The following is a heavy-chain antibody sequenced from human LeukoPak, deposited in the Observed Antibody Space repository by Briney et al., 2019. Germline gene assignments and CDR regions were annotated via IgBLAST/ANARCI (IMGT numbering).Heavy chain of an antibody. CDR2: MNPNSGNT. CDR1: GYTFTSYD. V-gene: IGHV1-8*01. J-gene: IGHJ4*02. D-gene: IGHD3-22*01. Sequence: ASVKVSCKASGYTFTSYDINWVRQATGQALERMGWMNPNSGNTGHAQKFQGRVTMTRNTSINTVYLEVSSLRSEDTAVYYCARPRRFESSGEFVHWGQGTLVTVSS. CDR3: ARPRRFESSGEFVH.